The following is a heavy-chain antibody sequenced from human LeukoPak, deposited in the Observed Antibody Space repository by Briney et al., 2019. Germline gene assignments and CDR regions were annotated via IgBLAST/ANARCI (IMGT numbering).Heavy chain of an antibody. CDR3: ARYNSGYLSY. CDR2: IYETGRA. J-gene: IGHJ4*02. V-gene: IGHV4-30-2*01. Sequence: KSSQTLSLTCAVSGGSISSDGYSWSWIRQPPGKGLEWIGYIYETGRAFYNESLKSRVTMSVDRSRNQFSLNLHSVTAADTAVYYCARYNSGYLSYWGQGTLVTVSS. D-gene: IGHD6-19*01. CDR1: GGSISSDGYS.